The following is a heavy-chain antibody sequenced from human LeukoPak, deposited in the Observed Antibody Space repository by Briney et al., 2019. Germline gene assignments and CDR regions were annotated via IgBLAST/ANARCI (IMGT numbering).Heavy chain of an antibody. CDR3: AKPTFSFDY. V-gene: IGHV3-48*03. Sequence: PGGSLRLSCAASGFTFSSYEMNWVRQAPGKGLEWVSYISSSGSTIYYADSVKGRFTISRDNSKNTLYLQMNSLRAEDTAVYYRAKPTFSFDYWGQGTLVTVSS. CDR1: GFTFSSYE. J-gene: IGHJ4*02. CDR2: ISSSGSTI.